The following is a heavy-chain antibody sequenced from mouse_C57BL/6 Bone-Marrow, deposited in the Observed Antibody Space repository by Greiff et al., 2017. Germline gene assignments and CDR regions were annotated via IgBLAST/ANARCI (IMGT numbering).Heavy chain of an antibody. Sequence: QVQLQQPGAELVRPGTSVKLSCKASGYTFTSYWMHWVKQRPGQGLEWIGVIDPSDSYTNYNQKFKGKATLTVDTSSSTAYMQLSSLTSEDSAVYYCARTPPSFYPYWDYWGQGTTLTVSS. V-gene: IGHV1-59*01. CDR2: IDPSDSYT. CDR1: GYTFTSYW. D-gene: IGHD1-1*01. CDR3: ARTPPSFYPYWDY. J-gene: IGHJ2*01.